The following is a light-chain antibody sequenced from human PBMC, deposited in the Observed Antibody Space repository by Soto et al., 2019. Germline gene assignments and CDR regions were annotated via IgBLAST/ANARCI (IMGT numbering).Light chain of an antibody. V-gene: IGLV2-8*01. CDR1: SSDVGTHGY. CDR3: SSYAGGNNWV. CDR2: EVN. Sequence: QSALTQPRSVSGSPGQSVTISCTGTSSDVGTHGYVSWYQQNPGKAPKLMLYEVNQRPSGVPDRFSGSKSGNTASLTVSGLQAEDEANYYCSSYAGGNNWVFGGGTKLTVL. J-gene: IGLJ3*02.